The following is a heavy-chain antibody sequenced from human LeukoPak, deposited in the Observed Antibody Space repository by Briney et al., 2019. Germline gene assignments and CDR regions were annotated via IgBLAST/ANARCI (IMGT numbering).Heavy chain of an antibody. Sequence: GRSLRLSCAASGFTFSSYGMHRVRQAPGKGLEWVAVIWYDGSNKYYADSVKGRFTISRDNSKNTLYLQMNSLRAEDTAVYYCARGDYDFWSGYYHYYYYGMDVWGQGTTVTVSS. J-gene: IGHJ6*02. CDR2: IWYDGSNK. V-gene: IGHV3-33*01. CDR1: GFTFSSYG. D-gene: IGHD3-3*01. CDR3: ARGDYDFWSGYYHYYYYGMDV.